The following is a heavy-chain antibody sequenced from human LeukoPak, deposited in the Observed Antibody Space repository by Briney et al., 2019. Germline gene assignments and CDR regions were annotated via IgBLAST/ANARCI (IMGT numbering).Heavy chain of an antibody. J-gene: IGHJ4*02. Sequence: SETLSLTCTVSGGSISSGGYYWSWIRQHPGKGLEWIGYIYYSGSTYYNPPLKSRVTISVDTSKNQFSLKLSSVTAADTAVYYCARGPYSSIGDYWGQGTLVTVSS. CDR1: GGSISSGGYY. D-gene: IGHD6-13*01. CDR2: IYYSGST. V-gene: IGHV4-31*03. CDR3: ARGPYSSIGDY.